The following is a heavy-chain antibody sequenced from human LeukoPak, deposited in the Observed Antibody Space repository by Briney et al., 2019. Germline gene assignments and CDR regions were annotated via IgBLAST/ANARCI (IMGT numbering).Heavy chain of an antibody. J-gene: IGHJ4*02. D-gene: IGHD3-22*01. CDR2: INPNSGGT. CDR1: GYTFTGYY. V-gene: IGHV1-2*02. Sequence: ASVKVSCKASGYTFTGYYMHWVRQAPGQGLEWMGWINPNSGGTNYAQKFQGRVTMTRDTSISTAYMELSRLRSDDTAVYYCAREAGPLTMIAIPHAYFDYWGQGTLVTVSS. CDR3: AREAGPLTMIAIPHAYFDY.